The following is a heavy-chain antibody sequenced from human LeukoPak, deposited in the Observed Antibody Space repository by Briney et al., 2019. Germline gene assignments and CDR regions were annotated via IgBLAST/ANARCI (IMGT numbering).Heavy chain of an antibody. CDR1: GYSFTSYW. Sequence: GESLKISCKASGYSFTSYWIGWVRQMPGKGLEWMGIVYPDDSDTRYSPSFQGQVTISADKSINTAYLQWSSLEASDTAMYYCARLNSGSYLDYFDYWGQGTLVTVSS. CDR3: ARLNSGSYLDYFDY. V-gene: IGHV5-51*01. J-gene: IGHJ4*02. CDR2: VYPDDSDT. D-gene: IGHD1-26*01.